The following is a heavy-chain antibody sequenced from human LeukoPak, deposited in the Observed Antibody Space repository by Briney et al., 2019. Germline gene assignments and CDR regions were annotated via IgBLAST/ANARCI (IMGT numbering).Heavy chain of an antibody. V-gene: IGHV1-2*02. CDR3: AGKYCSSTSCYEGAFDI. J-gene: IGHJ3*02. Sequence: ASVKVSCKASGYTFTGYYMHWVRQAPGQGLEWMGWINPNSGGTNYAQKFQGRVTMTRDTSISTAYMELSRLRSDDTAVYYCAGKYCSSTSCYEGAFDIWGQGTMVTVSS. CDR1: GYTFTGYY. D-gene: IGHD2-2*01. CDR2: INPNSGGT.